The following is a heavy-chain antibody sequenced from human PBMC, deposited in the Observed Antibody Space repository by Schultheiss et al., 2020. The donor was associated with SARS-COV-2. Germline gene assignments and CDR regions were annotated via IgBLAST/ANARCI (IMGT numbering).Heavy chain of an antibody. D-gene: IGHD1-26*01. CDR3: AKTVGATMGGYFDY. Sequence: GSLRLSCAASGFTFSSYSMNWVRQAPGKGLEWVANIKQDGSEKYYADSVKGRFTISRDNSKNMLYLQMNSLRAEDTAVYYCAKTVGATMGGYFDYWGQGTLVTVSS. V-gene: IGHV3-7*03. J-gene: IGHJ4*02. CDR1: GFTFSSYS. CDR2: IKQDGSEK.